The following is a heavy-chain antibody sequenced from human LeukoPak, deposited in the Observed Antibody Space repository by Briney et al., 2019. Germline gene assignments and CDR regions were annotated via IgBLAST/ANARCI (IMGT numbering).Heavy chain of an antibody. CDR2: INHSGST. CDR1: GGSFSGYY. CDR3: ARTARGWYGLFDY. J-gene: IGHJ4*02. D-gene: IGHD6-19*01. Sequence: SQTLSLTCAVYGGSFSGYYWSWIRQPPGKGLEWIGEINHSGSTNYNPSLKSRVTISVDTSKNQFSLKLSSVTAADTAVYYCARTARGWYGLFDYWGQGTLVTVSS. V-gene: IGHV4-34*01.